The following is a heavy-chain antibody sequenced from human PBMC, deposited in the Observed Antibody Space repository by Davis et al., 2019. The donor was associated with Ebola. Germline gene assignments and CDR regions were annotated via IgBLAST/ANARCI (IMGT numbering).Heavy chain of an antibody. V-gene: IGHV4-61*08. CDR2: IYYSGST. J-gene: IGHJ5*02. CDR1: GGSISSGDYY. Sequence: SETLSLTCTVSGGSISSGDYYWSWIRQPPGKGLEWIGYIYYSGSTNYNPSLKSRVTISVDTSKNQFSLKLSSVTAADTAVYYCARGRGSGGSSNNWFDPWGQGTLVTVSS. CDR3: ARGRGSGGSSNNWFDP. D-gene: IGHD2-15*01.